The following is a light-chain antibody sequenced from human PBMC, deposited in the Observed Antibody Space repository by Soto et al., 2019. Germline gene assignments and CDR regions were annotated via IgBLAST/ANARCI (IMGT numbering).Light chain of an antibody. Sequence: QSALTQPASVSGSPGQSIIISCTGTSSDVGFYNYVSWYQHHPGKAPKVMIYDVTNRPSGVSDRFSGSKSGNTASLTISGLQAEDEGDYYCSSFTRSSTLVVGGGTKLTVL. J-gene: IGLJ2*01. V-gene: IGLV2-14*03. CDR2: DVT. CDR1: SSDVGFYNY. CDR3: SSFTRSSTLV.